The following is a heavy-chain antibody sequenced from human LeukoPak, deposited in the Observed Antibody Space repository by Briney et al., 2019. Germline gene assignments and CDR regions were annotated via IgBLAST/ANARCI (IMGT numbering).Heavy chain of an antibody. J-gene: IGHJ5*02. Sequence: ASVKVSCKASGYTFTGYYMHWARQAPGQGLEWMGWINPNSGGTNYAQKFQGRVTMTRDTSISTAYMELSRLRSDDTAVYYCAREDFKYYYGSGSLNWFDPWGQGTLVTVSS. CDR1: GYTFTGYY. CDR3: AREDFKYYYGSGSLNWFDP. V-gene: IGHV1-2*02. CDR2: INPNSGGT. D-gene: IGHD3-10*01.